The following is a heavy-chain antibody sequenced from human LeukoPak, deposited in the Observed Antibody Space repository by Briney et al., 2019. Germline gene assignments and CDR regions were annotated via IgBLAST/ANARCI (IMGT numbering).Heavy chain of an antibody. Sequence: GGSLRLSCAASGFTFSSYAMNWVRQAPGKGLEWVSHISGSGISTYYADSVKGRFTFSRDNSKNTLYLQMNTLRAEDTAVYYCAKASRFGYSYGPREYFYYMDVWGKGTTVTISS. CDR1: GFTFSSYA. CDR3: AKASRFGYSYGPREYFYYMDV. D-gene: IGHD5-18*01. J-gene: IGHJ6*03. V-gene: IGHV3-23*01. CDR2: ISGSGIST.